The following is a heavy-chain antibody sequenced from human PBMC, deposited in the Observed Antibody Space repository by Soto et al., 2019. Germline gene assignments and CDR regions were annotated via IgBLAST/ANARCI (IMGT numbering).Heavy chain of an antibody. CDR1: GGTLGIYT. CDR2: INPGGGT. Sequence: ASVEVSCKASGGTLGIYTISWVRQANGQGLEWVGIINPGGGTSYAQKFQGRVTMTRDTSTSTVYMELSSLRSEDTAVYYCARVYCSGGSCYGIDYWGQGTLVTVSS. V-gene: IGHV1-46*01. CDR3: ARVYCSGGSCYGIDY. J-gene: IGHJ4*02. D-gene: IGHD2-15*01.